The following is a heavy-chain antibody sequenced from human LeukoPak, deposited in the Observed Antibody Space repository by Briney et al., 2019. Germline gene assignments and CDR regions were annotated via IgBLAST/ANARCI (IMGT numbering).Heavy chain of an antibody. V-gene: IGHV3-23*01. CDR2: IGNTET. CDR3: AKDWIQFNRVFDCFDS. D-gene: IGHD5-18*01. CDR1: GFPFETNA. Sequence: GGSLRLSCATSGFPFETNAMSWVRQAPGKGLEWVATIGNTETFYADSVTGRFTISRGNSKNTVNLQMNRLRVEDTAIYYCAKDWIQFNRVFDCFDSWGQGTLVTVSS. J-gene: IGHJ4*02.